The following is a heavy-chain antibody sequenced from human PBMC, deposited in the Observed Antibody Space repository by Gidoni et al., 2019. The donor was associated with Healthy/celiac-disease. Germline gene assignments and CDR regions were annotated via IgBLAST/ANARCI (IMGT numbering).Heavy chain of an antibody. CDR1: GYPFPGYY. CDR2: INPNSGGT. J-gene: IGHJ4*02. Sequence: QVQLVQSGAEVKTPGASVKVSCKSSGYPFPGYYMHWVRQAPGQGLEWMGWINPNSGGTNYAQKFQGWVTMTRDTSISTAYMELSRLRSDDTAVYYCARGPRDYYYDSSGYYQNFDYWGQGTLVTVSS. V-gene: IGHV1-2*04. D-gene: IGHD3-22*01. CDR3: ARGPRDYYYDSSGYYQNFDY.